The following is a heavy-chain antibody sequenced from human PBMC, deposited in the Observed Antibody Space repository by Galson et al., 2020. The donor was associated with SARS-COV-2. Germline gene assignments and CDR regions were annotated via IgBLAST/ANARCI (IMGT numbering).Heavy chain of an antibody. Sequence: SGPTLVKTTQTLTLTCTFSGFSLSTRGVAVGWIRQPPGKALEWLALIYWNDDKRYSPSLQKRLTIMKDTSKNQVVLTMSNVDPVDTATYYCAHRRSGGWIGFDSWGQGTLVTVSS. CDR1: GFSLSTRGVA. CDR3: AHRRSGGWIGFDS. D-gene: IGHD6-19*01. J-gene: IGHJ4*02. CDR2: IYWNDDK. V-gene: IGHV2-5*01.